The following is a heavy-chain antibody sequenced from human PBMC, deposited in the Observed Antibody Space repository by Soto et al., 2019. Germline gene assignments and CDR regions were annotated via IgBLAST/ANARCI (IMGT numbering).Heavy chain of an antibody. CDR1: GGTFSSYT. D-gene: IGHD3-16*01. V-gene: IGHV1-69*02. CDR3: AMVDVYVTPSPQDV. J-gene: IGHJ6*02. Sequence: SVKVSCKASGGTFSSYTISWVRQAPGQGLEWMGRIIPILGIANYAQNVQDRVTLTTDTSTSTAYMELRSLRSNDTAIYYCAMVDVYVTPSPQDVWGQGTTVTVSS. CDR2: IIPILGIA.